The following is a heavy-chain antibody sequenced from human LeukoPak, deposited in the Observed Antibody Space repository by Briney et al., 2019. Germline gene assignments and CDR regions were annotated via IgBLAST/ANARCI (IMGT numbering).Heavy chain of an antibody. Sequence: SETLSLTCTVSGGSISSYYWSWIRQPPGKGLEWIGYIYYSGSTSYNPSLKSRVTISVDTSKNQFSLKLSSVTAADTAVYYCARAMDGYKHIDYWGQGTLVTVSS. CDR1: GGSISSYY. J-gene: IGHJ4*02. V-gene: IGHV4-59*01. D-gene: IGHD5-24*01. CDR2: IYYSGST. CDR3: ARAMDGYKHIDY.